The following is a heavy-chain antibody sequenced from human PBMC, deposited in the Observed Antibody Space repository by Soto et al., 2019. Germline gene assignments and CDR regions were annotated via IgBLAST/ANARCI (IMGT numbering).Heavy chain of an antibody. J-gene: IGHJ3*02. Sequence: EVQLEESGGDLVQPGGSLRLSCAASGFTLSAYWMTWVRQAPGKGLEWVANINRDGSKKSYLHSVRGRFSISRDNVGNSLYLQMDSLRADDTALYYCSRDVSPRSCRLFLDAFDICGQGTMVTVYS. CDR2: INRDGSKK. CDR1: GFTLSAYW. CDR3: SRDVSPRSCRLFLDAFDI. V-gene: IGHV3-7*05. D-gene: IGHD1-26*01.